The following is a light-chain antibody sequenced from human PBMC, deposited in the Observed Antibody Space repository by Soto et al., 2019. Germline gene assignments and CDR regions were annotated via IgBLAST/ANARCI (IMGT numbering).Light chain of an antibody. CDR3: QQYNNWPLT. J-gene: IGKJ4*01. V-gene: IGKV3-15*01. Sequence: EIVMTQSPATLSVSPGERATLSCRASQSVNRNLAWYQQKPGQTPRLLIYDASSRATGIPARFSASGSGTDFTRTISSLQSEGFAVYYCQQYNNWPLTFGGGTNVEIK. CDR1: QSVNRN. CDR2: DAS.